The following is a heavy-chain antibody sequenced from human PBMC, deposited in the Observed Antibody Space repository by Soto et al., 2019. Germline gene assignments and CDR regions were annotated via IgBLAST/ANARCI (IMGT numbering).Heavy chain of an antibody. CDR3: AKRGLMGYCSGDRCYAGAFDI. CDR1: GDSVSSGSYY. J-gene: IGHJ3*02. D-gene: IGHD2-15*01. CDR2: IYYTGNT. V-gene: IGHV4-61*01. Sequence: PSETLSLTCSVSGDSVSSGSYYWSWIRQPPGKGLEWIGYIYYTGNTYYNPSLKSRVTISTDTSKNQFSLKVTSVTAADTAVYYCAKRGLMGYCSGDRCYAGAFDIWGQGTMVTVSS.